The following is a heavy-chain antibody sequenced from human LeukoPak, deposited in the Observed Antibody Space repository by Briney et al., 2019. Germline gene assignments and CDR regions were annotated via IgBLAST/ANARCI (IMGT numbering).Heavy chain of an antibody. J-gene: IGHJ4*02. CDR1: GFTFNSYA. CDR2: IRSSGGTT. V-gene: IGHV3-23*01. D-gene: IGHD2-2*01. CDR3: AKRVCSSVSCPFDH. Sequence: GGSLRLSCAASGFTFNSYALYWVRQAPGKGLEWVSTIRSSGGTTSYTDSVKGRFTISRDNSKNTLYLQMNGLRAADTAIYYCAKRVCSSVSCPFDHWGQGTLVTVSS.